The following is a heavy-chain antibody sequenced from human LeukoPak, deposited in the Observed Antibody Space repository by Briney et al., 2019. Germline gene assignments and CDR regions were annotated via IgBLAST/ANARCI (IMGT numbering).Heavy chain of an antibody. D-gene: IGHD3-3*01. J-gene: IGHJ4*02. CDR1: GFTFSRYS. CDR3: ARDYDFCPRE. CDR2: ISSSSTYI. V-gene: IGHV3-21*01. Sequence: PGGSLRLSCAASGFTFSRYSMNWVRQAPGKGLEWVSSISSSSTYIYYADSVKGRFTISRDNAKNSLYLQMNSLRAEDTAVYYCARDYDFCPREWGQGTLVTVSS.